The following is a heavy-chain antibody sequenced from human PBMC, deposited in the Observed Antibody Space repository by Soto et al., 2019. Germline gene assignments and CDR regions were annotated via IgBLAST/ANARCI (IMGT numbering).Heavy chain of an antibody. Sequence: QVQLVQSGAEVKKPGASVKVSCKASGYTFTSYGISWVRQAPGQGLEWMGWISAYNGNTNYAQKLQGRVTMTTDTSTSTFYMELRSLRSDDTAVYYCARDQFQLMELRGTFDPWGQGTLVTVSS. CDR3: ARDQFQLMELRGTFDP. CDR2: ISAYNGNT. V-gene: IGHV1-18*01. D-gene: IGHD1-7*01. CDR1: GYTFTSYG. J-gene: IGHJ5*02.